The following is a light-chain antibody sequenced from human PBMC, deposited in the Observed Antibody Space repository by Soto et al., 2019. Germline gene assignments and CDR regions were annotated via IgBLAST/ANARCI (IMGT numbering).Light chain of an antibody. J-gene: IGLJ2*01. CDR3: SSYTRNTTVA. Sequence: QSALTQPASVSGSPGQSITISCTGTSTDVGGYNYVSWYQQYPGKAPKIMIYEVTNRPSGVSSRFSGSKSGNTASLTISGLQAEDEADYYCSSYTRNTTVAFGGGTKVTVL. V-gene: IGLV2-14*01. CDR2: EVT. CDR1: STDVGGYNY.